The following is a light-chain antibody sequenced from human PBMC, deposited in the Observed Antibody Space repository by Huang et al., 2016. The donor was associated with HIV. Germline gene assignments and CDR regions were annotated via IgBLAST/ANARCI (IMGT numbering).Light chain of an antibody. CDR2: GSS. CDR3: QQYNNWLPLT. J-gene: IGKJ4*01. Sequence: EIVMTQSPATLSVSPGERATLSCRASPSVSSNLAWYQQKFGQAPRLLLYGSSTRAAGSPARFSGSGSGREFSLPISSLQSEDFAVYYCQQYNNWLPLTFGGGTKVEIK. CDR1: PSVSSN. V-gene: IGKV3-15*01.